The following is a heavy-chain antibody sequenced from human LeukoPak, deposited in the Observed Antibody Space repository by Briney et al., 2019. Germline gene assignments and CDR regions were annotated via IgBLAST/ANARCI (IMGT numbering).Heavy chain of an antibody. CDR3: ARTPNDYTGID. Sequence: ASVKVSCKASGFTFTGYYMHWVRQAPGQGLEWMGRINPNSGGTNYAQKFQGRVTMTRDTSISTAYMELSRLRSNDTAVYYCARTPNDYTGIDWGQGTLVTVSS. V-gene: IGHV1-2*06. J-gene: IGHJ4*02. D-gene: IGHD4-11*01. CDR2: INPNSGGT. CDR1: GFTFTGYY.